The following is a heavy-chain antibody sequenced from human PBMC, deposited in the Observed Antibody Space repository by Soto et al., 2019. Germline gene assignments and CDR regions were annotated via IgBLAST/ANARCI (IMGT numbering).Heavy chain of an antibody. CDR1: GFTFSSYG. CDR2: IWYDGSNK. V-gene: IGHV3-33*01. CDR3: ARERRIELWLGIYYFDY. J-gene: IGHJ4*02. D-gene: IGHD5-18*01. Sequence: GGSLRLSCAASGFTFSSYGMHWVRQAPGKGLEWVAVIWYDGSNKYYADSVKGRFTISRDNSKNTLYLQMNSLRAEDTAVYYCARERRIELWLGIYYFDYWGQGTMVTVYS.